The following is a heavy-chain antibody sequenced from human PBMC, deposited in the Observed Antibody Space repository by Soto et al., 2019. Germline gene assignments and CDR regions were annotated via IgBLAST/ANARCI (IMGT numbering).Heavy chain of an antibody. D-gene: IGHD3-10*01. CDR1: GFTFSSYG. J-gene: IGHJ4*02. V-gene: IGHV3-74*02. Sequence: EVQLVESGGGVVQPGGSLRLSCAASGFTFSSYGMHWVRQGPGKGLVWVSGINSGGTTTNYADSVKGRSTISRDNDKNTLYLQIDSLTDEATAVYYCARGPNGWFGYDYWGQGTLVTVYS. CDR3: ARGPNGWFGYDY. CDR2: INSGGTTT.